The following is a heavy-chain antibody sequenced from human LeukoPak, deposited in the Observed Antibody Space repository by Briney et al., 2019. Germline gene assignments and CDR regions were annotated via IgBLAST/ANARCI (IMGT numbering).Heavy chain of an antibody. CDR2: MNPNSGNT. D-gene: IGHD2-15*01. Sequence: EASVKVSCKASGYTFTSYDINWVRQATGQGLEWMRWMNPNSGNTGYAQKFQGRVTMTRNTSISTAYMELSSLRSEDTAVYYCARLLCSGGSCYFDYWGQGTLVTVSS. J-gene: IGHJ4*02. CDR3: ARLLCSGGSCYFDY. V-gene: IGHV1-8*01. CDR1: GYTFTSYD.